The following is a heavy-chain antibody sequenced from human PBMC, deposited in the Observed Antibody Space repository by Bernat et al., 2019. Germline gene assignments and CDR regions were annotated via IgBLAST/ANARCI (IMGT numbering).Heavy chain of an antibody. CDR1: GFTFSSYG. CDR2: IWYDGSNK. Sequence: QVQLVESGGGVVQPGRSLRLSCAASGFTFSSYGMHWVRQAPGKGLEWVAVIWYDGSNKYSADSVKCRFTISRDNSQNSLYLQMNSLRAEDTAVYYCARARATIFGSRYYYGMDVWGRGTTVTVSS. D-gene: IGHD3-3*01. V-gene: IGHV3-33*01. J-gene: IGHJ6*02. CDR3: ARARATIFGSRYYYGMDV.